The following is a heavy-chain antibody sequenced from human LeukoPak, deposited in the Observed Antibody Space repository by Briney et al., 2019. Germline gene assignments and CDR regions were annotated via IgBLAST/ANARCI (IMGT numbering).Heavy chain of an antibody. CDR3: ARAITRGADAFDI. Sequence: SVKVSCKASGGTFSSYAICWVRQAPGQGLEWMGGIIPIFGTANYAQKFQGRVTITADESTSTAYMELSSLRSEDTAVYYCARAITRGADAFDIWGQGTMVTVSS. CDR1: GGTFSSYA. CDR2: IIPIFGTA. J-gene: IGHJ3*02. V-gene: IGHV1-69*01. D-gene: IGHD1-26*01.